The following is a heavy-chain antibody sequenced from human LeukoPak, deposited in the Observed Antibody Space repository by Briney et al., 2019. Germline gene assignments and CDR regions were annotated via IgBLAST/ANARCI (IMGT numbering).Heavy chain of an antibody. CDR1: GFTFSTYG. CDR2: IWYDGSNK. J-gene: IGHJ4*02. D-gene: IGHD6-19*01. Sequence: GGSLRLSCAASGFTFSTYGMHWARQAPGKGLEWVAVIWYDGSNKYYADSVKGRFTISRDNSKNTLYLQMNSLRAEDTAVYYCAREDSSGSGSFDYWGQGTLVTVSS. CDR3: AREDSSGSGSFDY. V-gene: IGHV3-33*01.